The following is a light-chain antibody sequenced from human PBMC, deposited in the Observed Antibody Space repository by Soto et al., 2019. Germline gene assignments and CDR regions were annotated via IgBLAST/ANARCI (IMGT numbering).Light chain of an antibody. J-gene: IGLJ2*01. CDR1: SSDVGGYNY. V-gene: IGLV2-14*01. CDR2: ASS. CDR3: AAWDDSLNGPV. Sequence: QSVLTQPASVSGSPGQSITISCTGTSSDVGGYNYVSWYQHHAGKAPRLMIYASSNRPSGVSHRFSGSRSGNTASLTISGLQAEDEADYHCAAWDDSLNGPVFGGGTKLTVL.